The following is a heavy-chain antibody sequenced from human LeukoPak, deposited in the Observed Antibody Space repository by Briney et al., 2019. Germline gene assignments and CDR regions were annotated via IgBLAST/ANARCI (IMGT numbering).Heavy chain of an antibody. CDR3: ANGGGGGYSYGYGQLDY. Sequence: GGSLRLSCAASGFTFHDYAMYWVRQAPGKGLEWVSLINWNAGSTYYADSAKGRFTISRDNSKNSLYLQMSSLRPEDTAMYYCANGGGGGYSYGYGQLDYWGQGTLVTVSS. D-gene: IGHD5-18*01. V-gene: IGHV3-43D*04. J-gene: IGHJ4*02. CDR1: GFTFHDYA. CDR2: INWNAGST.